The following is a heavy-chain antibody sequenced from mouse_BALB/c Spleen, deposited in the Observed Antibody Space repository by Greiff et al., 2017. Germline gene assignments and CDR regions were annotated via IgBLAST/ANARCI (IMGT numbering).Heavy chain of an antibody. CDR1: GYAFSSYW. CDR2: IYPGDGDT. CDR3: ARREDSTTMDY. D-gene: IGHD6-1*01. Sequence: VQLQQSGAELVRPGSSVKISCKASGYAFSSYWMNWVKQRPGQGLEWIGQIYPGDGDTNYNGKFKGKATLTADKSSSTAYMQLSSLTSEDSAVYFCARREDSTTMDYWGQGTSVTVSS. J-gene: IGHJ4*01. V-gene: IGHV1-80*01.